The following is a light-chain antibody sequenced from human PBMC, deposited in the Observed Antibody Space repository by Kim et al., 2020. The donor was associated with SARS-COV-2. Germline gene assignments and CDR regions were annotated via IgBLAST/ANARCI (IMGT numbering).Light chain of an antibody. Sequence: SPGERATLSCRASQSVSPAYLVWYQQKVGQAPRLLLYATSSRATGVPDRFSGSGSETEFSLTISGLEPDDFAVYYCQQCQTTPLTFGGGTKVDIK. V-gene: IGKV3-20*01. CDR3: QQCQTTPLT. J-gene: IGKJ4*01. CDR1: QSVSPAY. CDR2: ATS.